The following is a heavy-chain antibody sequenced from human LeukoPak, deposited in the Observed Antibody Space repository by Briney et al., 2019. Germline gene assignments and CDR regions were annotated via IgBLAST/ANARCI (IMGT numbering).Heavy chain of an antibody. J-gene: IGHJ4*02. Sequence: GESLKISCKGSGYMFSNYWIAWVRPMPGTGLEYMGIIFPGDSETTYSPSLQGQVTISVDKSFNTAYLQWSSLKDSDTAVYYCLGLSRGGKGASNYFFDYWGQGTLVSVPS. CDR1: GYMFSNYW. D-gene: IGHD4-23*01. CDR3: LGLSRGGKGASNYFFDY. CDR2: IFPGDSET. V-gene: IGHV5-51*01.